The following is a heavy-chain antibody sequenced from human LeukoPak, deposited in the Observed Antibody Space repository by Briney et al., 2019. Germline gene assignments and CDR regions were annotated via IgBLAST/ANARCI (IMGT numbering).Heavy chain of an antibody. V-gene: IGHV4-59*13. Sequence: SETLSLTCSVSGASITNYYWSWIRQPPGKGLEWIGYIYYNRTTNYSPSLRSRVAMSIDTTKSQFSLRLTSVTAADTALYYCATLPRGMLGPTPFFDSWGQGALVTVSS. CDR2: IYYNRTT. CDR1: GASITNYY. J-gene: IGHJ4*02. D-gene: IGHD1-26*01. CDR3: ATLPRGMLGPTPFFDS.